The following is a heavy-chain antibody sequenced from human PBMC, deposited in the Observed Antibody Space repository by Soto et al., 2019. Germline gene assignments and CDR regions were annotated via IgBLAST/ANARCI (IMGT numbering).Heavy chain of an antibody. CDR2: INHSGST. V-gene: IGHV4-34*01. J-gene: IGHJ4*02. CDR3: ARSDHYYYDSSGYWDY. Sequence: SETLSLTCTVSGGSISSYYWSWIRQPPGTGLEWIGEINHSGSTNYNPSLKSRLTISVDTSKNQFSLKPSSVTAADTAVYYCARSDHYYYDSSGYWDYWGQGTLVTVSS. D-gene: IGHD3-22*01. CDR1: GGSISSYY.